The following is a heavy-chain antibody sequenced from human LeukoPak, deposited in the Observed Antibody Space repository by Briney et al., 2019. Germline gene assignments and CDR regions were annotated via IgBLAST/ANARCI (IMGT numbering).Heavy chain of an antibody. CDR1: GGTFSSYA. J-gene: IGHJ4*02. V-gene: IGHV1-69*01. Sequence: SVKVSCKASGGTFSSYAISWVRQAPGQGLEWMGGIIPIFGTANYAQKFQGRVTITADESTSTAYMELSSLRSEDTAVYYCASSTSSYSSSRYTDSWGQGTLVTVSS. CDR3: ASSTSSYSSSRYTDS. CDR2: IIPIFGTA. D-gene: IGHD6-13*01.